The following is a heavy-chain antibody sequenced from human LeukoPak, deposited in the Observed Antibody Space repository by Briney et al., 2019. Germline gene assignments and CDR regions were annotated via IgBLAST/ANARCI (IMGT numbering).Heavy chain of an antibody. CDR2: IYYSGST. V-gene: IGHV4-59*11. Sequence: PSETLSLTCTVSGGSISSHHWSWIRQPPGKGLEWIGYIYYSGSTNYNPSLKSRVTISVETSKNQFSLKLSSVTAADTAVYYCARLSLNYYDSSCYFDYWGQGTLVTVSS. CDR3: ARLSLNYYDSSCYFDY. CDR1: GGSISSHH. J-gene: IGHJ4*02. D-gene: IGHD3-22*01.